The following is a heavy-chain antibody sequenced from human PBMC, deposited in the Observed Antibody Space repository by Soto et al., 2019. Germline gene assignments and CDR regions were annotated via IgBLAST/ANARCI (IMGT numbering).Heavy chain of an antibody. CDR3: ATRTVVARYYYYGMDV. CDR1: GGTFSSYA. D-gene: IGHD2-15*01. CDR2: IIPIFGTA. V-gene: IGHV1-69*01. Sequence: QVQLVQSGAEVKKPGSSVKVSCKASGGTFSSYAISWVRQAPGQGFEWMGGIIPIFGTANYAQKFQGRVTITADESTSTAYMELSSLRSEDTAVYYCATRTVVARYYYYGMDVWGQGTTVTVSS. J-gene: IGHJ6*02.